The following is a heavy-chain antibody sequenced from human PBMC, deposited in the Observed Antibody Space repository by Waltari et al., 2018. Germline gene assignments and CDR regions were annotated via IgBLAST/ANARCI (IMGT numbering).Heavy chain of an antibody. D-gene: IGHD4-17*01. J-gene: IGHJ4*02. Sequence: QVQLQESGPGLVKPSQTLSLTCTVSGGSINSHSPYWSWIRQPAGKGLEWIGRIHASGSTNYNPSLTSRVTMSVDTSKNQFSLKLTYVTAADTALYYCARKEYGDYEGFDTWGQGAQVTVSS. V-gene: IGHV4-61*02. CDR2: IHASGST. CDR1: GGSINSHSPY. CDR3: ARKEYGDYEGFDT.